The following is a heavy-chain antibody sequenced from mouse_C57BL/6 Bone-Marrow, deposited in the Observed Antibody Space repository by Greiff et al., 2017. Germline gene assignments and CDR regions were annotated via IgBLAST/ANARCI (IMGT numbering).Heavy chain of an antibody. CDR2: INPYNGGT. Sequence: EVKLQESGPVLVKPGASVKMSCKASGYTFTDYYMNWVKQSHGKSLEWIGVINPYNGGTSYNQKFKGKATLTVDKSSSTAYMELNSLTSEDSAVYYCARRSISQYYYAMDYWGQGTSVTVSS. V-gene: IGHV1-19*01. CDR1: GYTFTDYY. CDR3: ARRSISQYYYAMDY. J-gene: IGHJ4*01.